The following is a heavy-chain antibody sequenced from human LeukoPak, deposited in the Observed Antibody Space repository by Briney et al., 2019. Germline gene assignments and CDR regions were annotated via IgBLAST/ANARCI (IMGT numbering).Heavy chain of an antibody. CDR2: INSDGSST. D-gene: IGHD3-22*01. CDR3: AREPRGVVVIPRFDP. V-gene: IGHV3-74*01. Sequence: PGGSLRLSCAASGFTFSSYWMHWVRQAPGKGLVWVSRINSDGSSTSYADSVKGRFTISRDNSKNTLYLQMNSLRAEDTAVYYCAREPRGVVVIPRFDPWGQGTLVTVSS. CDR1: GFTFSSYW. J-gene: IGHJ5*02.